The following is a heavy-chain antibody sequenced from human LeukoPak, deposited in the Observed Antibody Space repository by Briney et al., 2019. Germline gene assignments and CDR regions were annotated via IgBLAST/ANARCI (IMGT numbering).Heavy chain of an antibody. J-gene: IGHJ6*02. CDR3: ARGPRITIFGVVKLYGMDV. D-gene: IGHD3-3*01. CDR2: INHSGST. V-gene: IGHV4-34*01. CDR1: GGSFSGYY. Sequence: SETLSLTCAVYGGSFSGYYWSWIRQPPGKGLEWIGEINHSGSTNYNPSLKSRVTISVDTSKNQFSLKLSSVTAADTAVYYCARGPRITIFGVVKLYGMDVWGQGTTVTVSS.